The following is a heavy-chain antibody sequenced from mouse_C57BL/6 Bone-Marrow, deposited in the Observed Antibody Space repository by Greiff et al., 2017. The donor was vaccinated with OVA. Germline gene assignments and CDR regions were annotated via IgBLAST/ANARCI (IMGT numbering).Heavy chain of an antibody. CDR1: GFTFSSYG. CDR2: ISSGGSYT. V-gene: IGHV5-6*01. J-gene: IGHJ4*01. Sequence: EVHLVESGGDLVKPGGSLKLSCAASGFTFSSYGMSWVRQTPDKRLEWVATISSGGSYTYYPDSVKGRFTISRDNAKNTLYLQMSSLKSEDTAMYYCARVWFYAMDYWGQGTSVTVSS. D-gene: IGHD2-10*02. CDR3: ARVWFYAMDY.